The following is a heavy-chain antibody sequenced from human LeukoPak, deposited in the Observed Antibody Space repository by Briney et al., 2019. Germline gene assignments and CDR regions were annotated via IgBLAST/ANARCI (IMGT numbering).Heavy chain of an antibody. V-gene: IGHV3-30-3*01. CDR1: GFTFSNYA. Sequence: GGSLRLSCAASGFTFSNYAMHWVRPAPGKGLEWVAVISYDGSNKYYTDSVKGRFTISRDNSKNTLYLQMSSLRAEDTSMYYCARPQSKWELLSYFDYWGQGTLVTVSS. J-gene: IGHJ4*02. CDR2: ISYDGSNK. D-gene: IGHD1-26*01. CDR3: ARPQSKWELLSYFDY.